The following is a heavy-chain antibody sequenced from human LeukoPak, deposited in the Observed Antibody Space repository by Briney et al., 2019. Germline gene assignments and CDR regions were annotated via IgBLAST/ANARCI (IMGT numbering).Heavy chain of an antibody. CDR2: MNPNSGNT. J-gene: IGHJ6*02. V-gene: IGHV1-8*01. CDR3: AREGSPRRYYYYGMDV. CDR1: GYTFTSYD. Sequence: ASVKVSCKASGYTFTSYDINWVRQATGQGLEWMGWMNPNSGNTGYAQKFQGRVTITADKSTSTAYMELSSLRSEDTAVYYCAREGSPRRYYYYGMDVWGQGTTVTVSS.